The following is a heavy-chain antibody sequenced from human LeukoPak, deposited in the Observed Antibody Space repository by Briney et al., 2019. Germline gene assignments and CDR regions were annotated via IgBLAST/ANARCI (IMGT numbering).Heavy chain of an antibody. V-gene: IGHV3-48*02. CDR2: IRTTAEGAKYA. CDR3: ATDQRYAFDY. CDR1: GFIFTDYP. D-gene: IGHD3-9*01. J-gene: IGHJ4*02. Sequence: GGSLRLSCAPSGFIFTDYPMNWVRQAPGKGLEWISNIRTTAEGAKYAYYADSVKSRVTISRDDGKNTLYLHMNSLRDDDTAVYYCATDQRYAFDYWGQGILVTVSS.